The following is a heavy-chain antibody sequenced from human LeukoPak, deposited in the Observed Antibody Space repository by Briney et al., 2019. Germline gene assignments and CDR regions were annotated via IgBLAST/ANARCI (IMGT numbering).Heavy chain of an antibody. J-gene: IGHJ3*02. V-gene: IGHV3-30*03. Sequence: GRSLRLSCVASGFTFSSHGMHWVRQAPGKGLEWVAVISYDGSNKYYADSVKGRFTISRDNAKNSLYLQMNSLRAEDTAVYYCARPICSSTSCLEEDAFDIWGQGTMVTVSS. D-gene: IGHD2-2*01. CDR2: ISYDGSNK. CDR3: ARPICSSTSCLEEDAFDI. CDR1: GFTFSSHG.